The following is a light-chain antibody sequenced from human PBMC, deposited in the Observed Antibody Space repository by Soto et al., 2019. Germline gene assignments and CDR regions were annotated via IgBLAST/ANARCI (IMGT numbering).Light chain of an antibody. J-gene: IGKJ1*01. CDR1: QTVTKSY. Sequence: ETVLTQSPGTLSLSPGERATLSCRASQTVTKSYLAWYQQKPGQAPRLLIFGTSSRATGVPDRFSGSGSGTDSTLTISSLEPEDFAVYFCQQSGSSPWTFGHGTKVDIK. V-gene: IGKV3-20*01. CDR2: GTS. CDR3: QQSGSSPWT.